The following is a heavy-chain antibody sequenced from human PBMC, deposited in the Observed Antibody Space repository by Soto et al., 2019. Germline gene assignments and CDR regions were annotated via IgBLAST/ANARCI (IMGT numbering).Heavy chain of an antibody. V-gene: IGHV3-66*01. D-gene: IGHD5-12*01. CDR1: GFTVSTNY. CDR2: IYSGGNT. J-gene: IGHJ4*02. Sequence: GGSLRLSCAASGFTVSTNYMSWVRQAPGKGLEWVSVIYSGGNTYYADSVKGRFTISRDNSRNTLYLQMNTLRAEDTAVYYCAKEGGSPFGYWGQGTLVTVSS. CDR3: AKEGGSPFGY.